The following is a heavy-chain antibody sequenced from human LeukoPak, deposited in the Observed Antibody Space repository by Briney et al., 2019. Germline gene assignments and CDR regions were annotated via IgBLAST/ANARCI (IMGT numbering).Heavy chain of an antibody. CDR1: GFTFSSYN. J-gene: IGHJ6*03. D-gene: IGHD1-26*01. CDR3: ARDPYSGSYGADYYYYMDV. CDR2: ITSGSSHI. Sequence: PGGSLRLSCAASGFTFSSYNMNWVRQTPGQGLEWVSSITSGSSHIYYADSVKGRFTISRDNAKGSLYLQMNSLRAEDTAVYYCARDPYSGSYGADYYYYMDVWGKGTTVTISS. V-gene: IGHV3-21*01.